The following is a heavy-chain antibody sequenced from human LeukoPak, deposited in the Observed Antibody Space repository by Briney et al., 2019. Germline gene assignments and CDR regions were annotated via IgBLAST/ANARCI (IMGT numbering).Heavy chain of an antibody. V-gene: IGHV3-23*01. J-gene: IGHJ4*02. Sequence: PGGSLRLSCAASGFTFSNYAMSWVRQAPGKGLEWVSSIGSNTYYADSVKGRFTISRDNSKKTLYLQMNSLRAEDTAVYYCARERRKRGFDYWGQGTLVTVSS. D-gene: IGHD1-1*01. CDR1: GFTFSNYA. CDR2: IGSNT. CDR3: ARERRKRGFDY.